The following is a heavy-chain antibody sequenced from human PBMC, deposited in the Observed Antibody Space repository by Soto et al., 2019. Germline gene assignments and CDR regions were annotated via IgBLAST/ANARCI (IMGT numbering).Heavy chain of an antibody. CDR2: ISAYNGNT. CDR1: GYTFTSYG. J-gene: IGHJ5*02. D-gene: IGHD2-2*01. Sequence: ASVKVSCKASGYTFTSYGISWVRQAPGQGLEWMGWISAYNGNTNYAQKLQGRVTMTTDTSTITAYMELRSLRSDDTAVYYWARVPSIDIVVVPAAMGSAYNWFDPWGQGTLVTVSS. CDR3: ARVPSIDIVVVPAAMGSAYNWFDP. V-gene: IGHV1-18*01.